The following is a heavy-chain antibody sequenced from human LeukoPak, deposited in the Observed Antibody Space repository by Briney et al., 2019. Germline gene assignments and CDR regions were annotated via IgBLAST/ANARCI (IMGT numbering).Heavy chain of an antibody. V-gene: IGHV6-1*01. D-gene: IGHD1-14*01. CDR3: ARDFGTTGGHTFGY. Sequence: SQTISLTSVLYGASASSKTGAWNWIMQSPLRGLEWLGRTYYRSKWYNDYAEYMEGRMTISQDTSKNQYSLHLNSVTPDDTAVYYCARDFGTTGGHTFGYGGQGTLVTVSS. CDR2: TYYRSKWYN. CDR1: GASASSKTGA. J-gene: IGHJ4*02.